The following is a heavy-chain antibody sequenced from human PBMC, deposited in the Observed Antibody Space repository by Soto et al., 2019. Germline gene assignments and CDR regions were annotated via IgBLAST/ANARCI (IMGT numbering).Heavy chain of an antibody. CDR2: IWHDGNNK. J-gene: IGHJ6*02. V-gene: IGHV3-33*01. CDR3: ASDIVGASDSYGLDV. Sequence: XVSLRLSFAASGFTFSNYGMHWVRQAPGKGLEWVAIIWHDGNNKYYADSVRGRFIISRDNSKNRLYLQMNSLRAEDTAVYYCASDIVGASDSYGLDVWGQGTPVTVSS. CDR1: GFTFSNYG. D-gene: IGHD1-26*01.